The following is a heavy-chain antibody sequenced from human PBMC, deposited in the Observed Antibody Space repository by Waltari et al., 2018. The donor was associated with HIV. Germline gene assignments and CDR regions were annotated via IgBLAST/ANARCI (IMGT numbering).Heavy chain of an antibody. CDR3: ARDQDYYDSSGYTSYAFDI. V-gene: IGHV4-38-2*02. D-gene: IGHD3-22*01. J-gene: IGHJ3*02. CDR1: ASSISRNYY. Sequence: QVLLQESGPRLVKSSETLSLTCTVSASSISRNYYWCWIRQGPGKGLEWIGSIYRSGTTYYNPSFKTRVTISVNMSKNQYSLKLSSLTAADTAVYYCARDQDYYDSSGYTSYAFDIWGRGTMIIVSS. CDR2: IYRSGTT.